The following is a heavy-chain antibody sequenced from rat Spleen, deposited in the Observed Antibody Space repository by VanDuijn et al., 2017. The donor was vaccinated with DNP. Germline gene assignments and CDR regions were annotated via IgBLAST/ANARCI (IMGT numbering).Heavy chain of an antibody. J-gene: IGHJ3*01. CDR3: ATDYSSTRGFAY. Sequence: EVQLVESGGGLVQPGRSLKLSCAASGFTFSNYGMHWIRQAPTKGLEWVASISPSCGSTYYRDPVKGRFTISRDNAKSTLYLQMDSLRSEDTATYYCATDYSSTRGFAYWGQGTLVTVSS. V-gene: IGHV5-19*01. CDR1: GFTFSNYG. CDR2: ISPSCGST. D-gene: IGHD1-2*01.